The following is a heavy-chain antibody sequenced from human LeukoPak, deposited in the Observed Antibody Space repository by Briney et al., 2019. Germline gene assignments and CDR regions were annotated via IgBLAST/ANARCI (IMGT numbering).Heavy chain of an antibody. J-gene: IGHJ4*02. CDR3: ARSLVGATTNDY. CDR1: DGSISSTSYY. V-gene: IGHV4-39*07. CDR2: IYYTGST. D-gene: IGHD1-26*01. Sequence: SETLSLTCTVSDGSISSTSYYWGWIRQPPGKGLEWIGIIYYTGSTYYNPSLESRVTISVDTSKNQFSLKLSSVTAADTAVYYCARSLVGATTNDYWGQGTLVTVSS.